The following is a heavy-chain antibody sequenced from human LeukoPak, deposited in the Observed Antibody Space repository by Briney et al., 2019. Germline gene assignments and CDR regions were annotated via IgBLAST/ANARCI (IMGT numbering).Heavy chain of an antibody. Sequence: SETLSLTCAVYGGSFSGYYWSWIRQPPGKGLEWIGEINHSGSTNYNPSLKSRVTISVDTSKNQFSLKLSSVTAADTAVYYCARAGPGYSFDYWGQGTPVTVSS. J-gene: IGHJ4*02. D-gene: IGHD3-10*01. CDR2: INHSGST. CDR3: ARAGPGYSFDY. V-gene: IGHV4-34*01. CDR1: GGSFSGYY.